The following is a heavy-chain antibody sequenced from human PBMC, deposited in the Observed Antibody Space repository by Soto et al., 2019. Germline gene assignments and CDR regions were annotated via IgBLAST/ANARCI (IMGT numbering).Heavy chain of an antibody. V-gene: IGHV4-39*01. CDR2: TYYSAGT. CDR1: GGSVGSSSYC. Sequence: PSETLSLTCSVSGGSVGSSSYCWGWIRQAPGKGLEWIVSTYYSAGTYYNPSLKSRVTTSLDASKNQFSLTVTSVTAADTAIYYYARHASRGYSSSWYFEDWGQGTPVTVSS. D-gene: IGHD6-13*01. CDR3: ARHASRGYSSSWYFED. J-gene: IGHJ4*02.